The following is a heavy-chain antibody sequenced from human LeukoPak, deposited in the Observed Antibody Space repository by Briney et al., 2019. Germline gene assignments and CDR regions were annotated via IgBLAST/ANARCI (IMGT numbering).Heavy chain of an antibody. CDR2: ISWNSGSI. Sequence: GRSLRLSCAASGFTFDDYAMHWVRQAPGKGLEWVSGISWNSGSIGYADSVKGRFTISRDNAKNSLYLQMNSLRAEDMALYYCAKDISSFSDAFDIWGQGTMATVSS. CDR1: GFTFDDYA. V-gene: IGHV3-9*03. J-gene: IGHJ3*02. CDR3: AKDISSFSDAFDI. D-gene: IGHD6-13*01.